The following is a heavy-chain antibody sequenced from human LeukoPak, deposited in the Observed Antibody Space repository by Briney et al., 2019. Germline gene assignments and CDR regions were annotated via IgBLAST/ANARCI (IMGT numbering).Heavy chain of an antibody. CDR3: AREIGTYVWGSYRPNWFDP. V-gene: IGHV3-21*01. CDR1: GFTFSSYS. CDR2: ISSSSSYI. J-gene: IGHJ5*02. Sequence: GGSLRLSCAASGFTFSSYSMNWVRQAPGKGLEWVSSISSSSSYIYYADSVKGRFTISRDNAKNSLYLQMNSLRAEDTAVYYCAREIGTYVWGSYRPNWFDPWGQGTLVTVSS. D-gene: IGHD3-16*02.